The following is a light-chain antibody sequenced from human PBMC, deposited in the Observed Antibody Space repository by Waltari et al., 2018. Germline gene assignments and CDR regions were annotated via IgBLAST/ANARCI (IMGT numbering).Light chain of an antibody. J-gene: IGKJ1*01. CDR3: QQSYSTPWT. CDR1: QSISSY. CDR2: AAS. V-gene: IGKV1-39*01. Sequence: DIQMTQSPSSLSASVGDRVTITCRASQSISSYLNWYQQKPGKDPKLLIYAASSLQSGVPSRFSGSGSGTDFTLTISSLPPEDFATYYCQQSYSTPWTFGQGTKVEIK.